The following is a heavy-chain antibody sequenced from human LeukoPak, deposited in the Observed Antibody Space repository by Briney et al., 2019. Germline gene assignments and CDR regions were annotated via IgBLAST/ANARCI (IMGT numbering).Heavy chain of an antibody. CDR1: GYTFTGYY. CDR2: INPNSGGT. J-gene: IGHJ6*02. D-gene: IGHD2-15*01. Sequence: ASVKVSCKASGYTFTGYYMHWVRQAPGQGLEWMGWINPNSGGTNYAQKFQGRVTITADKSTSTAYMELSSLRSEDTAVYYCARAPYCSGGSCYYYGMDVWGQGTTVTVSS. V-gene: IGHV1-2*02. CDR3: ARAPYCSGGSCYYYGMDV.